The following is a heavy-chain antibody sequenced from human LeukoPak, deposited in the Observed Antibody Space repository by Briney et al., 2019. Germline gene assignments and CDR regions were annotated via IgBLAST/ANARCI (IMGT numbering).Heavy chain of an antibody. Sequence: SVSVSYTPSEGTFSIYAISWVRQAPGQGRGWVGGIIPIFGTANYTQKFQGRVTITTDETTSTAYMKLSSLRSEDTAVYYCARALVSGYDYDYWGQGTLVTVSS. V-gene: IGHV1-69*05. J-gene: IGHJ4*02. CDR1: EGTFSIYA. D-gene: IGHD5-12*01. CDR3: ARALVSGYDYDY. CDR2: IIPIFGTA.